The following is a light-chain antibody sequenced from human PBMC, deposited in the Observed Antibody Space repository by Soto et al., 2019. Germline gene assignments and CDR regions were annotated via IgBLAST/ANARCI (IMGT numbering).Light chain of an antibody. J-gene: IGKJ5*01. Sequence: EMVLTQSPGTLSLSPGERATLSCRASQSVSNSYLAWYQQKPGQAPRLLIYGASSRATGIPDRSSGSGSGTDFTLTINRLEPEDFAVYYCQQYGRSPPITFGQGTRLEIK. CDR1: QSVSNSY. CDR3: QQYGRSPPIT. V-gene: IGKV3-20*01. CDR2: GAS.